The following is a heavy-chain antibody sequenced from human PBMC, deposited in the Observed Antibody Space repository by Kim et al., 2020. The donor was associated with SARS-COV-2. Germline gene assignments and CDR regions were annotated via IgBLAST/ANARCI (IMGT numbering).Heavy chain of an antibody. V-gene: IGHV3-15*01. J-gene: IGHJ3*02. CDR2: IKSKTDGGTT. CDR1: GFTFSNAW. Sequence: GGSLRLSCAASGFTFSNAWMSWVRQAPGKGLEWVGRIKSKTDGGTTDYAAPVKGRFTISRDDSKNTLYLQMNSLKTEDTAVYYCTTDPNYYDSSGYYLHGDAFDIWGQGTMVTVSS. D-gene: IGHD3-22*01. CDR3: TTDPNYYDSSGYYLHGDAFDI.